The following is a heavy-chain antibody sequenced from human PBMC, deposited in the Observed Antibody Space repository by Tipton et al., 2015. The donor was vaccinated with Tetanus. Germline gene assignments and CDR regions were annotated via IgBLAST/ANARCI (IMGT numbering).Heavy chain of an antibody. D-gene: IGHD3-3*01. J-gene: IGHJ6*02. CDR1: GYTFTSYG. Sequence: QVQLVQSGGEVKKPGASVKVSCRASGYTFTSYGITWVRQAPGQGLEWMGWISAYNGDANYAQQLQGRVTMTTDKSTSATYMELRSLRSGDTAVYYCARYSIFGADDRPNYNYGMDVWGQGTTVTVSS. CDR3: ARYSIFGADDRPNYNYGMDV. V-gene: IGHV1-18*01. CDR2: ISAYNGDA.